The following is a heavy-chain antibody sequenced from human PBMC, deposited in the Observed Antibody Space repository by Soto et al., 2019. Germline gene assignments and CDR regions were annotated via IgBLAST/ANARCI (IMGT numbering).Heavy chain of an antibody. CDR1: GFTFSSFA. Sequence: GQLLESGGGMVQPGGSLRLSCAASGFTFSSFAMNWVRLPPGRGLEWVAAVTSSASSTHYADSVKGRFTISRDNSTNTLYLQMNSLRADDTAVYYCAKGGAVLVDPFDVWGQGTMVTVSS. D-gene: IGHD1-26*01. CDR3: AKGGAVLVDPFDV. CDR2: VTSSASST. J-gene: IGHJ3*01. V-gene: IGHV3-23*01.